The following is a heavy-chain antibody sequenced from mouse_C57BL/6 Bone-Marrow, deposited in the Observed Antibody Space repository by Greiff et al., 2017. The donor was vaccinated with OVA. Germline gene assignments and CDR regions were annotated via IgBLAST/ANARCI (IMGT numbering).Heavy chain of an antibody. J-gene: IGHJ4*01. Sequence: EVHLVESGGGLVKPGGSLKLSCAASGFTFSSYAMSWVRQTPEKRLEWVATISDGGSYTYYPDNVKGRFTISRDNAENNLYLQMSHLKSEDTAMYYCARVDYDPYYAMDYWGQGTSVTVSS. V-gene: IGHV5-4*01. CDR1: GFTFSSYA. D-gene: IGHD2-4*01. CDR2: ISDGGSYT. CDR3: ARVDYDPYYAMDY.